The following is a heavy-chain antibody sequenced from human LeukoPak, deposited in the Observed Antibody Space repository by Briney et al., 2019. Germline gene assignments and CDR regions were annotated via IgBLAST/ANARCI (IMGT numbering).Heavy chain of an antibody. CDR2: IYYSGST. CDR1: GGSISSYS. V-gene: IGHV4-59*01. J-gene: IGHJ4*02. Sequence: TTSETLSLTCTVPGGSISSYSWSWIRQPPGKGLEWIGYIYYSGSTNYNPSLKSRVTISIDTSKNQFSLKLSYVTAADTAVYYCAKTISRMHPPDYWGQGTLVTVSS. CDR3: AKTISRMHPPDY. D-gene: IGHD1-14*01.